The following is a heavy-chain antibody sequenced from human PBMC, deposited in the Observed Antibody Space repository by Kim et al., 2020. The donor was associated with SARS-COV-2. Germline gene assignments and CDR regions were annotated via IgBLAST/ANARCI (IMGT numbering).Heavy chain of an antibody. V-gene: IGHV4-39*07. Sequence: SETLSLTCTVSGGSISSSSYYWGWIRQPPGKGLEWIGSIYYSGSTYYNPSLKSRVTISVDTSKNQFSLKLSSVTAADTAVYYCARGRIVVVPAAIAYFDYWGQGTLVTVSS. CDR1: GGSISSSSYY. D-gene: IGHD2-2*01. CDR2: IYYSGST. CDR3: ARGRIVVVPAAIAYFDY. J-gene: IGHJ4*02.